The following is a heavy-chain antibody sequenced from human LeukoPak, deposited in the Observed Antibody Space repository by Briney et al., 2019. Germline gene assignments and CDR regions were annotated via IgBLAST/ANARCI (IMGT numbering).Heavy chain of an antibody. D-gene: IGHD3-22*01. J-gene: IGHJ4*02. CDR2: ISGSGGST. V-gene: IGHV3-23*01. CDR3: AKDNGYTYYYDSSGYFDY. Sequence: QPGGSLRLSCAASGFTFSSYWMSWVRQAPGKGLEWVSAISGSGGSTYYADSVKGRFTISRDNSKNTLYLQMNSLRAEDTAVYYCAKDNGYTYYYDSSGYFDYWGQGTLVTVSS. CDR1: GFTFSSYW.